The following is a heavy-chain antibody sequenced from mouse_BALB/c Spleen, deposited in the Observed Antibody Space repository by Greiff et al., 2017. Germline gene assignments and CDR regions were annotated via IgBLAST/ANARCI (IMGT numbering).Heavy chain of an antibody. V-gene: IGHV1-80*01. D-gene: IGHD2-14*01. Sequence: QVQLQQSGAELVRPGSSVKISCKASGYAFSRYWMNWVKQRPGQGLEWIGQIYPGDGDTNYNGKFKGKATLTADKSSSTAYMQLSSLTSEDSAVYFCARSDYRYWFAYWGQGTLVTVSA. CDR2: IYPGDGDT. J-gene: IGHJ3*01. CDR3: ARSDYRYWFAY. CDR1: GYAFSRYW.